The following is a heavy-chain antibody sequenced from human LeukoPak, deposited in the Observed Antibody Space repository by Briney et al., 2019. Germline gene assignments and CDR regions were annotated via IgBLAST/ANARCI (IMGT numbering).Heavy chain of an antibody. CDR1: GFTFSSYG. D-gene: IGHD4-23*01. V-gene: IGHV3-30*18. Sequence: GGSLRLSCAASGFTFSSYGMHWVRQAPGKGLEWVAVISYDGSNKYYADSVKGRFTISRDNSKNTLYLQMNGLRAEDTAVCYCAKGGGYYGGNVGYHYYYMDVWGKGTTVTISS. CDR2: ISYDGSNK. CDR3: AKGGGYYGGNVGYHYYYMDV. J-gene: IGHJ6*03.